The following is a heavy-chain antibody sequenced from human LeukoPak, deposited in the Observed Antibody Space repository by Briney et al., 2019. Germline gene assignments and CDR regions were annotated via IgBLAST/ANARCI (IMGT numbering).Heavy chain of an antibody. CDR2: ISSSSSYI. Sequence: GSLRLSCAASGFTFSSYNMNWVRQAPGKGLEWVSSISSSSSYIYYADSVKGRFTISRDNAENSLYLQMNSLRAEDTAVYYCARRNAYCSSGSCSRASYYYYGMDVWGQGTTVTVSS. V-gene: IGHV3-21*01. CDR1: GFTFSSYN. CDR3: ARRNAYCSSGSCSRASYYYYGMDV. J-gene: IGHJ6*02. D-gene: IGHD2-15*01.